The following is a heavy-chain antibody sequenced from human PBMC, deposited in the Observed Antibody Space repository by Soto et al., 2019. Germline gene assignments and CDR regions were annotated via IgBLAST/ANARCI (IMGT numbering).Heavy chain of an antibody. CDR2: IYSGGST. J-gene: IGHJ6*02. CDR3: ARDMVRGMDV. CDR1: GFTVGSNY. D-gene: IGHD3-10*01. Sequence: GVSLRLSCAASGFTVGSNYMSWVRQAPGKGLEWVSVIYSGGSTYYADSVKGRFTISRDNSKNTLYLQMNSLRAEDTAVYYCARDMVRGMDVWGQGTTVTVSS. V-gene: IGHV3-66*01.